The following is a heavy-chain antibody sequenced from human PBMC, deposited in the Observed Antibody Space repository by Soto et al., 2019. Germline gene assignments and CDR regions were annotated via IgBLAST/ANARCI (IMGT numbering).Heavy chain of an antibody. J-gene: IGHJ6*02. D-gene: IGHD2-2*01. CDR2: IYTSGST. Sequence: PSETLSLTCTVSGGSISSYYRSWIRQPAGKGLEWIGRIYTSGSTNYNPSLKSRVTMSVDTSKNQFSLKLSSVTAADAAVQYCARGVRSICSSTSCHDYYYYYGMDVWGQGTTVTVSS. V-gene: IGHV4-4*07. CDR1: GGSISSYY. CDR3: ARGVRSICSSTSCHDYYYYYGMDV.